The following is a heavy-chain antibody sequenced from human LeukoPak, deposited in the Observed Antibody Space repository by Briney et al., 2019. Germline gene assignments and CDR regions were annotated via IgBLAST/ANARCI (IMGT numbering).Heavy chain of an antibody. J-gene: IGHJ6*03. Sequence: GASVKVSCKASGYTFTSYDINWVRQATGQGLEWMGWMNPNSGNTGYAQKFQGRVTMTRNTSISTAYMELSSLRSEDTAVYYCARGIAARHHYYYMDVWGKGTTVTVSS. V-gene: IGHV1-8*01. CDR3: ARGIAARHHYYYMDV. CDR1: GYTFTSYD. D-gene: IGHD6-6*01. CDR2: MNPNSGNT.